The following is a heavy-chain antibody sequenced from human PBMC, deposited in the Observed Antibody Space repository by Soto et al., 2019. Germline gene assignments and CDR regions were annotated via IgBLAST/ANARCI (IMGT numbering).Heavy chain of an antibody. CDR1: GYSVSDYF. CDR2: INPKSAAT. D-gene: IGHD1-26*01. CDR3: ARIKWGLDYYNGMDV. J-gene: IGHJ6*02. V-gene: IGHV1-2*02. Sequence: QVQLVQSGAEVKKSGASVKVSCKASGYSVSDYFIQWVRQAPGQGLEWVAWINPKSAATNCAKKFQGRVSLTWDTSFRTAYMELTRLRPDDTAVYYCARIKWGLDYYNGMDVWGQGTTVIVSS.